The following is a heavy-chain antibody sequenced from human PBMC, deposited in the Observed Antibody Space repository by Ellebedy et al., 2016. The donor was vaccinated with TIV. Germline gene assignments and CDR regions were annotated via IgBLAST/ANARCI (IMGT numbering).Heavy chain of an antibody. V-gene: IGHV3-23*01. CDR2: LYGSGRGI. CDR1: GFTFSSFA. CDR3: VKDQIAGDGRWVFDI. D-gene: IGHD5-24*01. J-gene: IGHJ3*02. Sequence: PGGSLRLSCAASGFTFSSFAMGWVRQTPGKGLEGVSGLYGSGRGIFYSDSVGGRFTVSRDNSKNKLYLHMNSLSVEDTAIYYCVKDQIAGDGRWVFDIWGQGTVVTVSS.